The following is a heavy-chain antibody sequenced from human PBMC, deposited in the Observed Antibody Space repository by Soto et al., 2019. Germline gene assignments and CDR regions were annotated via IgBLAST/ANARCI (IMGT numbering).Heavy chain of an antibody. J-gene: IGHJ6*02. CDR3: ARDLWVEPELYYYGMDV. V-gene: IGHV4-30-4*01. D-gene: IGHD1-1*01. Sequence: SETLSLTCTVSGDSISSADYYWSWIRQTPGKGLEWIGHIFYSGTTYYNPSLKSRLTISVDASKNHFSLRLTSVTAADTAVYYCARDLWVEPELYYYGMDVWGQGTTVTVSS. CDR2: IFYSGTT. CDR1: GDSISSADYY.